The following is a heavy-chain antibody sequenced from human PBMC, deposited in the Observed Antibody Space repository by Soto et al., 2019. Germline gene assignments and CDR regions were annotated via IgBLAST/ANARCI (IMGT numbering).Heavy chain of an antibody. D-gene: IGHD6-13*01. Sequence: VQLVESGGGLLKPGGSLRLSCTASGFTFSDYYMTWIRQAPGKGLEWVSFISGGGGIIYYADSVKGRFTISRDNAQNSLYLQMNSLRAEDTAVYYCARRGGMAAAGTAVDYWGQGTLVTVSS. CDR2: ISGGGGII. CDR3: ARRGGMAAAGTAVDY. V-gene: IGHV3-11*01. CDR1: GFTFSDYY. J-gene: IGHJ4*02.